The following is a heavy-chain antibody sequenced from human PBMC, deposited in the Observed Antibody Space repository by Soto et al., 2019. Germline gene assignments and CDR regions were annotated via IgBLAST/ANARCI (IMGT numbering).Heavy chain of an antibody. V-gene: IGHV4-34*01. D-gene: IGHD6-19*01. CDR3: ARVAVAGTASYYYMDV. CDR1: GGSFSGYY. Sequence: PSETLSLTCAVYGGSFSGYYWSWIRQPPGKGLEWIGEINHSGSTNYNPSLKSRVTISVDTSKNQFSLKLSSVTAADTAVYYCARVAVAGTASYYYMDVWGKGTTVTVSS. CDR2: INHSGST. J-gene: IGHJ6*03.